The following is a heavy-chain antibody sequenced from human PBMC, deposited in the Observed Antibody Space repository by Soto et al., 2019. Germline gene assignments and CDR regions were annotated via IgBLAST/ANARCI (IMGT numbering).Heavy chain of an antibody. V-gene: IGHV3-21*01. Sequence: GGSLRLSCAASGFTFSSYSMNWVRQAPGKGLEWVSSISSSSSYIYYADSVKGRFTISRDNAKNSLYLQMNSLRAEDTAVYYCARKRNDDFWSGYYSSGGAFDIWGQGTMVTVSS. D-gene: IGHD3-3*01. J-gene: IGHJ3*02. CDR2: ISSSSSYI. CDR3: ARKRNDDFWSGYYSSGGAFDI. CDR1: GFTFSSYS.